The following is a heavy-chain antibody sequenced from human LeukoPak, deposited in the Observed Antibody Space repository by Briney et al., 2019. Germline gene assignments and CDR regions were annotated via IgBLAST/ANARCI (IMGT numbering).Heavy chain of an antibody. CDR1: GGSSSGYY. CDR2: INHSGST. CDR3: ASRGMSDSSGYYAFDI. J-gene: IGHJ3*02. D-gene: IGHD3-22*01. V-gene: IGHV4-34*01. Sequence: SETLSLTCAVYGGSSSGYYWSWIRQPPGKGLEWIGEINHSGSTNYNPSLKSRVTISVDTSKNQFSLKLSSVTAADTAVYYCASRGMSDSSGYYAFDIWGQGTMVTVSP.